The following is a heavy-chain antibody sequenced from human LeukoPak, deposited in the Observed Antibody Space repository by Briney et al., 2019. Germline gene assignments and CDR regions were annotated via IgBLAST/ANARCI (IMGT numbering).Heavy chain of an antibody. V-gene: IGHV3-23*01. D-gene: IGHD2-15*01. CDR2: ISGSGGST. CDR3: ANTPGKRCSGGSCYLFDY. J-gene: IGHJ4*02. CDR1: GFTFSSYA. Sequence: GGSLRLSCAASGFTFSSYAMSWVRQAPGKGLEWVSAISGSGGSTYYADSVKGRFTISRDNSKNTLYLQMNSLRAEDTAVYYCANTPGKRCSGGSCYLFDYWGQGTLVTVSS.